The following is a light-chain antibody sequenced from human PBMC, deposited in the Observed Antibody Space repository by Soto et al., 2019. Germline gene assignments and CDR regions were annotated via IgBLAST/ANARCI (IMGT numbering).Light chain of an antibody. Sequence: DIQMAQSPSSLSASVGDRVTITCRASQTIRNYLNWYQQKQGEAHTRLIYAAYTLPSGVPSRFSGSGSGTDFTLTIRSLQPEDFATYYCKQSSSTPQTLGQGTKVDI. V-gene: IGKV1-39*01. CDR3: KQSSSTPQT. CDR1: QTIRNY. J-gene: IGKJ1*01. CDR2: AAY.